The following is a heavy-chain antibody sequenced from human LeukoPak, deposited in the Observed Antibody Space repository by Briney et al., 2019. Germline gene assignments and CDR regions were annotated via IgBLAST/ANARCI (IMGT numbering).Heavy chain of an antibody. CDR2: ISWNSGSI. J-gene: IGHJ4*02. D-gene: IGHD2-2*02. V-gene: IGHV3-9*01. Sequence: GGSLRLSCAASGFTFDDYAMHWVRQAPGKGLEWVSAISWNSGSIGYADSVKGRFTISRDNSKNTLYLQMNSLRPEDTAMYYCAKDEVGRYCSSTSCYSRFDYWGQGTLVTVSS. CDR1: GFTFDDYA. CDR3: AKDEVGRYCSSTSCYSRFDY.